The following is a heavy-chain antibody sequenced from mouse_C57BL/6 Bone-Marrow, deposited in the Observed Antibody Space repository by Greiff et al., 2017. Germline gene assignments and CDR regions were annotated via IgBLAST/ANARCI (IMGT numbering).Heavy chain of an antibody. CDR1: GFTFSDYG. CDR3: ARQDYGSSYDYAMDY. J-gene: IGHJ4*01. D-gene: IGHD1-1*01. CDR2: ISNLAYSI. Sequence: EMQGVESGGGLVQPGGSLKLSCAASGFTFSDYGMAWVRQAPRKGPEWVAFISNLAYSIYYADTVTGRFTISRENAKNTLYLEMSSLRSEDTAMYYCARQDYGSSYDYAMDYWGQGTSVTVSS. V-gene: IGHV5-15*01.